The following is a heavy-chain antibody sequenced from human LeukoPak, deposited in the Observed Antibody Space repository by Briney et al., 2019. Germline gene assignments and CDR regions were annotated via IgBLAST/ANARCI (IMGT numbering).Heavy chain of an antibody. Sequence: KPSETLSLTCTVSGGSISSSSYYWGWIRQPPGKGLEWIGSIYYSGSTYYNPSLKSRVTISVDTSKNQFSLKLSSVTAADTAVYYCASIRPRFTMIVVEDAFDIWGQGTMVTVSS. D-gene: IGHD3-22*01. V-gene: IGHV4-39*01. CDR3: ASIRPRFTMIVVEDAFDI. CDR1: GGSISSSSYY. CDR2: IYYSGST. J-gene: IGHJ3*02.